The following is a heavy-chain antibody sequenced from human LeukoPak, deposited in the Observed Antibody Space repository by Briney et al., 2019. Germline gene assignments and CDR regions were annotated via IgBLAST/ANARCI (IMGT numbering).Heavy chain of an antibody. J-gene: IGHJ4*02. CDR1: GRSISSGDYY. CDR2: IYYSGST. V-gene: IGHV4-30-4*01. Sequence: TSETLSLTCTVSGRSISSGDYYWSWIRQPPGKGLEWIGYIYYSGSTYYNPSLKSRVTISVDTSKNQFSLKLSSVTAADTAVYYCARVWCSGGSCLVDYWGQGTLVTVSS. CDR3: ARVWCSGGSCLVDY. D-gene: IGHD2-15*01.